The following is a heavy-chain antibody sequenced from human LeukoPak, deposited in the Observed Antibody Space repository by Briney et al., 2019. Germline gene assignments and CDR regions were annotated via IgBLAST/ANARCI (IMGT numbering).Heavy chain of an antibody. D-gene: IGHD2-15*01. CDR2: ISSSSSYI. Sequence: GGSLRLSCAASGFTFSSYGMHWVRQAPGKGLEWVSSISSSSSYIYYADSVKGRFTISRDNAKNSLYLQMNSLRAEDTAVYYCARESGYCSGGSCPLDYWGQGTLVTVSS. CDR3: ARESGYCSGGSCPLDY. V-gene: IGHV3-21*01. J-gene: IGHJ4*02. CDR1: GFTFSSYG.